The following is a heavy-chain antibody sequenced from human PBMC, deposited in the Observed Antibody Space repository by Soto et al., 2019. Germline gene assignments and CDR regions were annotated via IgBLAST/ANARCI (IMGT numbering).Heavy chain of an antibody. CDR3: ARVGSSSGWYFSRFDP. D-gene: IGHD6-19*01. J-gene: IGHJ5*02. CDR2: IIPILGIA. CDR1: GGTFSSYT. Sequence: ASVKVSCKASGGTFSSYTISWVRQAPGQGLEWMGRIIPILGIANYAQKFQGRVTITADKSTSTAYMELSSLRSEDTAVYYCARVGSSSGWYFSRFDPWGQGTLVTVSS. V-gene: IGHV1-69*02.